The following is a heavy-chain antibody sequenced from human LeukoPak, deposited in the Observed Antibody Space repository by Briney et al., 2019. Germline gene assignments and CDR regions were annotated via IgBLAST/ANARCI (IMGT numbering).Heavy chain of an antibody. CDR2: INPYSGVT. Sequence: GASVKVSCKTSGYRFKHYYMQWVRQAPGQGLEWMGWINPYSGVTKYAQRFQGRVTMTRDTSISTAYMEVTRLTSDDTAVYYCAPTSEAYTSNWNVWGQGTLVTASS. D-gene: IGHD3-16*01. CDR3: APTSEAYTSNWNV. CDR1: GYRFKHYY. V-gene: IGHV1-2*02. J-gene: IGHJ4*02.